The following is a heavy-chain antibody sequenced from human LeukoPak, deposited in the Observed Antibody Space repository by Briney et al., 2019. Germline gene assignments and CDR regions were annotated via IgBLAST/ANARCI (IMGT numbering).Heavy chain of an antibody. Sequence: SETLSLTCTVSGGSISSYYWSWIRQPPGKGLEWIGYIYYSGSTNYNPSLKSRVTISVDTSKNQFSLKLSSVTAADTAVYYCARGLRSGYYYDSSGWTHAFDIWGQGTMVTVSS. CDR2: IYYSGST. D-gene: IGHD3-22*01. J-gene: IGHJ3*02. V-gene: IGHV4-59*12. CDR1: GGSISSYY. CDR3: ARGLRSGYYYDSSGWTHAFDI.